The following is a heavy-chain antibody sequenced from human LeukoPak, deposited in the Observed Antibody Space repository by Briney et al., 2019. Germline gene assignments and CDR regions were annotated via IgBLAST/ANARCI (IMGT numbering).Heavy chain of an antibody. CDR2: IGATGDT. D-gene: IGHD1-1*01. CDR3: VLGAYWNDDKNAFHI. CDR1: GLTFSSYD. V-gene: IGHV3-13*01. Sequence: GGSLRLSCAASGLTFSSYDMQWVRQAAGKGLEWVSSIGATGDTYYIDSVKGRFTISRENAKKSLYLQVSSLRVEDTAVYFCVLGAYWNDDKNAFHIWGPGTMVIVSS. J-gene: IGHJ3*02.